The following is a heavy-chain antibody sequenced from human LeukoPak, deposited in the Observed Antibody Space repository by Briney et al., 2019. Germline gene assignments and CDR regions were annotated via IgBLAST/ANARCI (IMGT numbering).Heavy chain of an antibody. J-gene: IGHJ6*02. CDR1: GGSISSYY. V-gene: IGHV4-59*01. CDR2: IYYSGST. D-gene: IGHD2-2*01. CDR3: ARTNPYCSSTSCYFLDYYYYGMDV. Sequence: SETLSLTCTVSGGSISSYYWSWVRQPPGKGLEWIGYIYYSGSTHYNPSLKSRLSISVSTSNNQFSLQLSSVTAADTAVYYCARTNPYCSSTSCYFLDYYYYGMDVWGQGTTVTVSS.